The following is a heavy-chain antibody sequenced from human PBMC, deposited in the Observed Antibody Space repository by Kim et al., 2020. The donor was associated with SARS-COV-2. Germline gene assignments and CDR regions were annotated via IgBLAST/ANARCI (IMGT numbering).Heavy chain of an antibody. CDR1: GYTLTDIS. V-gene: IGHV1-24*01. Sequence: ASVKVSCKVSGYTLTDISMHWVRQAPGAGLEWMGGFDPEDGETVYAQKFQGRVTMTADTSTDTAYMELNTLRSEDTAVYYCAMGLLNRLSTSIFIDFWGQGTLVTVSS. CDR2: FDPEDGET. CDR3: AMGLLNRLSTSIFIDF. J-gene: IGHJ4*02. D-gene: IGHD1-1*01.